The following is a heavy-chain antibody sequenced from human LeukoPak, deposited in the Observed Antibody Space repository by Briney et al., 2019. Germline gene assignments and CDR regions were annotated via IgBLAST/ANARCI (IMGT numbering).Heavy chain of an antibody. CDR1: GFTFSSYS. D-gene: IGHD4-17*01. CDR2: ISISSSNK. Sequence: GGSLRLSCAASGFTFSSYSMNWVRQAPGKGLEWVSSISISSSNKYYADSVKGRFTISRDNSKNSLYLQMNSLRAEDTAVYYCAKAGGDYGDYYYFVYWGQGTMVTVSS. CDR3: AKAGGDYGDYYYFVY. J-gene: IGHJ4*02. V-gene: IGHV3-21*01.